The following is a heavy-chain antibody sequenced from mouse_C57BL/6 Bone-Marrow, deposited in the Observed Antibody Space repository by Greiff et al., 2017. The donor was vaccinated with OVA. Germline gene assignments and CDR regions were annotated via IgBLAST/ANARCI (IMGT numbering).Heavy chain of an antibody. J-gene: IGHJ4*01. V-gene: IGHV1-52*01. D-gene: IGHD4-1*01. CDR1: GYTFTSYW. Sequence: VKLQQPGAELVRPGSSVKLSCKASGYTFTSYWMHWVKQRPIQGLEWIGNIDPSDSETHYNQKFKDKATLTVDKSSSTAYMQLSSLTSEDSAVYYCARRVGRDAMDYWGQGTSVTVSS. CDR2: IDPSDSET. CDR3: ARRVGRDAMDY.